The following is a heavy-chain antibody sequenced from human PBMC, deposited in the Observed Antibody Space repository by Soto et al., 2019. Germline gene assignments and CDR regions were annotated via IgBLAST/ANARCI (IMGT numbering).Heavy chain of an antibody. D-gene: IGHD1-26*01. J-gene: IGHJ4*02. CDR1: GFTFSTYW. V-gene: IGHV3-7*01. CDR2: INQDGSEI. CDR3: ASDIGPNTFDY. Sequence: EVHLVESGGGLVQPGGSLRLSCVASGFTFSTYWMIWARQAPGKGLEWVASINQDGSEIHYVDYVKGRFTISRDNAKNSLYLQITSLRAEDTAVYFCASDIGPNTFDYWGQGTLINVSS.